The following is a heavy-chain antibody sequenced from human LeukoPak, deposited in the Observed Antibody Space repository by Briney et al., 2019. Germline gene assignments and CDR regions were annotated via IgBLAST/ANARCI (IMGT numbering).Heavy chain of an antibody. CDR2: IYYSGST. D-gene: IGHD1-26*01. CDR3: ARMVGASSDAFDI. CDR1: GGSISSYY. V-gene: IGHV4-59*08. Sequence: PSETLSLTCTVSGGSISSYYWSWIRQPPGKGLEWIGYIYYSGSTNYNPSLKSRVTISVDMSKNQFSLKLSSVTAADTAVYYCARMVGASSDAFDIWGQGTMVTVSS. J-gene: IGHJ3*02.